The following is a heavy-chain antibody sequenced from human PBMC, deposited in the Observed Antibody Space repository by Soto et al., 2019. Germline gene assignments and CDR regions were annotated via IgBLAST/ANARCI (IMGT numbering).Heavy chain of an antibody. CDR3: ARDGPDYGDFDY. V-gene: IGHV3-30-3*01. J-gene: IGHJ4*02. CDR2: ISYDGSNK. D-gene: IGHD4-17*01. CDR1: GFTFSSYA. Sequence: GGSLRLSCAASGFTFSSYAMHWVRQAPGKGLEWVAVISYDGSNKYYADSVKGRFTISRDNSKNTLYLQMNSLRAEDTAVYYCARDGPDYGDFDYWGQGTLVTV.